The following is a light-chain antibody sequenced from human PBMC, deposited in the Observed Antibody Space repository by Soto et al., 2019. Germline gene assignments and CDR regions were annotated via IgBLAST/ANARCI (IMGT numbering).Light chain of an antibody. CDR1: QTVSNNY. J-gene: IGKJ2*01. Sequence: EVVLTQSPGTLSLSPGERAALSCRASQTVSNNYLAWYQQKPGQSPRLLIHDASSRDTGIPDRFRGSGSGTDFTLTISRLEPEDFAVYYCQLYGNSVPNIFGQGTKLEV. CDR2: DAS. CDR3: QLYGNSVPNI. V-gene: IGKV3-20*01.